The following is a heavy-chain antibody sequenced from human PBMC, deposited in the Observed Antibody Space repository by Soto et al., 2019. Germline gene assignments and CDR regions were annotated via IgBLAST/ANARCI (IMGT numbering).Heavy chain of an antibody. CDR3: AKDRLGDYAYYFDY. J-gene: IGHJ4*02. D-gene: IGHD4-17*01. CDR2: ISGSGGNT. Sequence: GESLKISCEASGFTFSSYAMGWVRQAPGKGLEWVSAISGSGGNTYYADSVKGQFTISRDNSKNTLYLQMNSLRAEDTAVYYCAKDRLGDYAYYFDYWGQGTLVTVSS. CDR1: GFTFSSYA. V-gene: IGHV3-23*01.